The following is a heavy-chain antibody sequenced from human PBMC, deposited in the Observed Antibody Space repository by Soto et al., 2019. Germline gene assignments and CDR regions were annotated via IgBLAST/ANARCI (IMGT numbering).Heavy chain of an antibody. J-gene: IGHJ6*02. Sequence: PSETLSLTCTVSGGSISSGGYYWSWIRQHPGKGLEWIGYIYYSGSTYYNPSLKSRVTISVDTSKNQFSLKLSSVTAADTAVYYCARGPYSSSWYGPAEYYYYGMDVWGQGTTVTVS. CDR2: IYYSGST. D-gene: IGHD6-13*01. CDR3: ARGPYSSSWYGPAEYYYYGMDV. CDR1: GGSISSGGYY. V-gene: IGHV4-31*03.